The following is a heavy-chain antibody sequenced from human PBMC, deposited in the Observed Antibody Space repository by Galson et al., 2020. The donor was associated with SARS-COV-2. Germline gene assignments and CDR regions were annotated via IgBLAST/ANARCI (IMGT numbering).Heavy chain of an antibody. CDR2: INHSGST. J-gene: IGHJ3*01. CDR1: GHSINNDYY. CDR3: ARPLWLGTDAFDV. D-gene: IGHD3-10*01. Sequence: SESLSRTCAVSGHSINNDYYWGWIRQHPGKGLEWIGRINHSGSTYYNPSLKSRVTISLDTSKNQFSLKLSSVTAADTAVYYCARPLWLGTDAFDVWGQGTMVTVSS. V-gene: IGHV4-38-2*01.